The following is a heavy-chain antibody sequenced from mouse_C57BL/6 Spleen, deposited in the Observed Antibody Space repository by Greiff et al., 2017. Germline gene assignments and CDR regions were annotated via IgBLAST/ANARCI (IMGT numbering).Heavy chain of an antibody. CDR1: GYAFSSYW. CDR3: AREGETYYFAY. CDR2: IYPGDGDT. Sequence: QVQLQQSGAELVKPGASVKISCKASGYAFSSYWMNWVKQRPGKGLEWIGQIYPGDGDTNYNGKFKGKATLTADKSSSTAYMQLSSLTSEDSAVYFCAREGETYYFAYWGQGTTLTVSS. V-gene: IGHV1-80*01. J-gene: IGHJ2*01.